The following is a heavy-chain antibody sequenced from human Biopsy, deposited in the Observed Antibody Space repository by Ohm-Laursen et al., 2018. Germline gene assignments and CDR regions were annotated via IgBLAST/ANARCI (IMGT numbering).Heavy chain of an antibody. CDR2: INGSGGST. J-gene: IGHJ4*02. CDR1: GFTFSSHA. D-gene: IGHD3-10*01. CDR3: AKFEGDPTPSYYFDY. Sequence: SLRLSCTASGFTFSSHAMSWVRQAPGKGLECVSVINGSGGSTYYADSVKGRFSISRDNSENTLYLHMNSLRAEDTAVYFCAKFEGDPTPSYYFDYWGQGTLVTVSS. V-gene: IGHV3-23*01.